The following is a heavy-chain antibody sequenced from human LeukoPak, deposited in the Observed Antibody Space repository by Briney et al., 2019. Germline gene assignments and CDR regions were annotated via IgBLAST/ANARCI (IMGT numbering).Heavy chain of an antibody. Sequence: SETLSLTCIVSGGSISSSSYYWGWIRQPPGKGLEWIGSIYYSGSTYYNPSLKSRVTISVDTSKNQFSLKLSSVTAADTAVYYCARFLRRAYYYDSSGYPFDYWGQGTLVTVSS. J-gene: IGHJ4*02. CDR2: IYYSGST. D-gene: IGHD3-22*01. CDR3: ARFLRRAYYYDSSGYPFDY. V-gene: IGHV4-39*07. CDR1: GGSISSSSYY.